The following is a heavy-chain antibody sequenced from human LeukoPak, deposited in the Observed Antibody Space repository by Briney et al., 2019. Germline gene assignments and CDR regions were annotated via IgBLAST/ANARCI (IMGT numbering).Heavy chain of an antibody. CDR2: MRPKSGTS. CDR1: VYTFTEYD. CDR3: ARGPPESTSSDY. V-gene: IGHV1-8*01. Sequence: GASLKVSSTASVYTFTEYDINWVRQAAGQGLEWIGWMRPKSGTSGFAQKFQGRVTMTRSTSISTAYMEMESLTSEDTAVYYCARGPPESTSSDYWGQGTLVTVSS. J-gene: IGHJ4*02. D-gene: IGHD2-2*01.